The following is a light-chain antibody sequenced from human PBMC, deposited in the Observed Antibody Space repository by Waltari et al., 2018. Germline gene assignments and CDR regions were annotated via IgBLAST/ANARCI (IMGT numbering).Light chain of an antibody. CDR2: YDS. CDR1: SIGSRS. CDR3: QLWESGSDRVV. Sequence: SYVLTQPPAVAGAPGKAARITCWGNSIGSRSVHWYQQKPGQAPGLVIDYDSDRPSRIPERIPGTKSGKTATVTISRVEAGDEAAYYCQLWESGSDRVVFGGGTKLTVL. J-gene: IGLJ2*01. V-gene: IGLV3-21*01.